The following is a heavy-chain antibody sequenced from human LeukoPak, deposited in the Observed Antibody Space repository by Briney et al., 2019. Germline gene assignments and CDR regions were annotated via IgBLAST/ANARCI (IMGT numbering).Heavy chain of an antibody. D-gene: IGHD6-13*01. V-gene: IGHV3-21*01. CDR2: ISSGSSHI. J-gene: IGHJ4*02. Sequence: GGSLRLSCAASGFIFSHYSMNWVRQAPGKGLEWVSYISSGSSHIYYADSVKGRFTISRDNAKNSLYLQMNSLRAEDTAAYYCAREQQSLSLDFWGQGALVTVSS. CDR1: GFIFSHYS. CDR3: AREQQSLSLDF.